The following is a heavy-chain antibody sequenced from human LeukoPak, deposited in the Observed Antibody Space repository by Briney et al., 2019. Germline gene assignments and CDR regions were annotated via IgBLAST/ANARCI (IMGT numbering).Heavy chain of an antibody. CDR3: AREHVLLWFGELKRSGMDV. D-gene: IGHD3-10*01. J-gene: IGHJ6*04. V-gene: IGHV3-7*03. CDR2: IKQDGSEK. CDR1: GFTFSSYW. Sequence: GGSLRLSCAASGFTFSSYWMSWVRQAPGKGLEWVAHIKQDGSEKYYVDSVKGRFTISRDNAKNSLYLQLNSLRAEDTAVYYCAREHVLLWFGELKRSGMDVWGKGTTVTVSS.